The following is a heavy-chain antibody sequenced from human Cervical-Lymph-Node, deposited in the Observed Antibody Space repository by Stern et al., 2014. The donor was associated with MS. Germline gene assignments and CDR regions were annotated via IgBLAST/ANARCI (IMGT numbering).Heavy chain of an antibody. CDR3: KTKEY. Sequence: EVQLVESGGGLVQPGGSLKLSCAASGFTFSASAMHWVRQASGQGLEWVGRIRTKPNNYATIYDASVKGRFTISRDDSENTVFLQMNNLKIEDPAVYYCKTKEYWGQGTLVTVSS. CDR1: GFTFSASA. V-gene: IGHV3-73*01. J-gene: IGHJ4*02. CDR2: IRTKPNNYAT.